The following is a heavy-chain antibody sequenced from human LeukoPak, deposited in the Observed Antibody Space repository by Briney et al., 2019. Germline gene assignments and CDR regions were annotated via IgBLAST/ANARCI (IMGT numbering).Heavy chain of an antibody. CDR2: ISNNGKT. CDR1: GDSISSSS. V-gene: IGHV4-59*08. D-gene: IGHD2/OR15-2a*01. CDR3: ARRIFSGKFRHLLYSYMDV. J-gene: IGHJ6*03. Sequence: SETLSLTCTVPGDSISSSSWTWIRQSPGKGLESLGYISNNGKTKYKSSFEGRVTMSVDTSKSQFSLTLSFVTAADTAVYYCARRIFSGKFRHLLYSYMDVWGKGTTVIVS.